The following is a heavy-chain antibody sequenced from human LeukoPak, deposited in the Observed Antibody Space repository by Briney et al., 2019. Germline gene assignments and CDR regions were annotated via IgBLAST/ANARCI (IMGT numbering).Heavy chain of an antibody. V-gene: IGHV4-38-2*01. CDR3: ARQGFLEWLYTFDP. Sequence: SETLSLTCAVSGYSISSGYYWGWIWQPPGKGLEWIGSIYHSGSTYYNPSLKSRVTISVDTSKNQFSLKLSSVTAADTAVYYCARQGFLEWLYTFDPWGQGTLVTVSS. D-gene: IGHD3-3*01. CDR2: IYHSGST. J-gene: IGHJ5*02. CDR1: GYSISSGYY.